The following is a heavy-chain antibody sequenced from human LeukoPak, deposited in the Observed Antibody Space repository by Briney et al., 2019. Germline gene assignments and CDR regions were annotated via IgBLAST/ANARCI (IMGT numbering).Heavy chain of an antibody. CDR3: ARAVVATGYYFDY. D-gene: IGHD5-12*01. Sequence: SETLSLTCTVSGGSISSYYWSWIRQPPGKGLEWIGYIYYSGSTNYNPSLKSRVTISVDTSKNQFSLKLSSVTAADPAVYYCARAVVATGYYFDYWGQGTLVTVSS. CDR1: GGSISSYY. J-gene: IGHJ4*02. V-gene: IGHV4-59*08. CDR2: IYYSGST.